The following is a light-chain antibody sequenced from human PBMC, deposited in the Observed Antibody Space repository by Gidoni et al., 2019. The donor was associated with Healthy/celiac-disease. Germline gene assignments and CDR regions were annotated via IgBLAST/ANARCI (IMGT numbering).Light chain of an antibody. CDR1: SSDVGGYNY. Sequence: QSALTQPASVSGSPGQQITISCTGTSSDVGGYNYVSWYQQHPGKAPKLMSYEVSNRPSGVSYRFSGSKSGNTASLTISGLQAEDEADYYCSSYTSSSTWVFGGGTKLTVL. CDR3: SSYTSSSTWV. J-gene: IGLJ3*02. V-gene: IGLV2-14*01. CDR2: EVS.